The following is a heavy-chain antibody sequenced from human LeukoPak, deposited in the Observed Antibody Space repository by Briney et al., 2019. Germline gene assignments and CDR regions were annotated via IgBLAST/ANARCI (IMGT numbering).Heavy chain of an antibody. J-gene: IGHJ4*02. V-gene: IGHV3-30-3*01. D-gene: IGHD3-10*01. CDR3: ARDEITMVRGVIITFPLDY. Sequence: GGSLRLSCAASGITFSSYAMHWVRQAPGKGLEWVAVISYDGSNKYYADSVKGRFTISRDNSKNTLYLQMNSLRAEDTAVYFCARDEITMVRGVIITFPLDYWGQGTLVTVSS. CDR1: GITFSSYA. CDR2: ISYDGSNK.